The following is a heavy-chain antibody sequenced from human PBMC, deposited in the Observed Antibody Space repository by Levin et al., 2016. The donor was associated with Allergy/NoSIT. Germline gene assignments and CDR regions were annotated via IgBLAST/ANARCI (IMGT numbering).Heavy chain of an antibody. V-gene: IGHV1-69*13. J-gene: IGHJ4*02. CDR2: ITPVFRTA. CDR1: GGPFSSYS. CDR3: ARGYLDSRRGRPSVFFDF. D-gene: IGHD3-9*01. Sequence: SVKVSCKSSGGPFSSYSINWVRQAPGQGLEWMGGITPVFRTANYAQNFQDRVTITADESTSTAYMELSSLRFEDTAMYYCARGYLDSRRGRPSVFFDFWGQGTLVTVSS.